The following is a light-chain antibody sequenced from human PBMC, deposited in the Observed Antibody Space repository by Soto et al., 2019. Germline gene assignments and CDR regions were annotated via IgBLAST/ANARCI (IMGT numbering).Light chain of an antibody. CDR1: QSISTF. V-gene: IGKV1-39*01. Sequence: DIQMTQSPSSLSASVGDRVTITCRASQSISTFLNWYQQKPGKAPTFLISAASSLQSGVPSRFSGSGSGTDFTLTISSLQPEDFATYYCQQSYSVPCTFGQGTKLEIK. CDR3: QQSYSVPCT. CDR2: AAS. J-gene: IGKJ2*02.